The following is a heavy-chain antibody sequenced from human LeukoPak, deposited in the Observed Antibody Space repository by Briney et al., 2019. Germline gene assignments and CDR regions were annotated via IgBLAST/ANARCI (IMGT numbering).Heavy chain of an antibody. CDR1: GYTFTSYG. V-gene: IGHV1-18*01. CDR3: ASYWGSYPIYGMDV. J-gene: IGHJ6*02. CDR2: ISAYNGNT. Sequence: ASVKVSCKASGYTFTSYGISWVRQAPGQGLEWMGWISAYNGNTNYAQKLQGRVTMTTDTSTSTAYMELRSLRSDDTAVYYCASYWGSYPIYGMDVWGQGTTVTVSS. D-gene: IGHD3-16*02.